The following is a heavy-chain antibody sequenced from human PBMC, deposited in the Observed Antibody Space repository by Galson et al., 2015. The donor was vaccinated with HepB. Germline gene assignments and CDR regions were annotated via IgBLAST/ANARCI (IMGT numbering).Heavy chain of an antibody. D-gene: IGHD1-26*01. CDR3: AKDRNSGSHKPRGYSQH. J-gene: IGHJ1*01. V-gene: IGHV3-30*18. CDR2: ISYDGSNK. CDR1: GFTFSSYG. Sequence: SLRLSCAASGFTFSSYGMHWVRQAPGKGLEWVAVISYDGSNKYYADSVKGRFTISRDNSKNTLYLQMSSLRAEDTAVYYCAKDRNSGSHKPRGYSQHWGQGTLVTVSS.